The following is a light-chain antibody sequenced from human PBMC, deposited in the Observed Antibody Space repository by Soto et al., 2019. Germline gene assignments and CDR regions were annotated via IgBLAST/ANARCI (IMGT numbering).Light chain of an antibody. J-gene: IGLJ2*01. Sequence: QSALTQPASVSGSHGQSITISCTGTSSDVGGYNYVSWYQQHPGKAPKLMIYDVSNRPSGGSNRFSGSKSGNTASLSISGHQAEDEANYYCSSYTSSITLVVGGRTKVTVL. CDR3: SSYTSSITLV. V-gene: IGLV2-14*03. CDR2: DVS. CDR1: SSDVGGYNY.